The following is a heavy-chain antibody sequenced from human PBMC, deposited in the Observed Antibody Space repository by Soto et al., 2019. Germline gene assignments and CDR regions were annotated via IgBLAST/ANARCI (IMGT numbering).Heavy chain of an antibody. J-gene: IGHJ6*02. CDR3: ARDRLQVLRLGSYYYGMDF. CDR2: ISAYNGNT. Sequence: ASVKVSCKASGYTFTGYGISWVRQAPGQGLEWMGWISAYNGNTNYAQKLQGRVTMTTDTSTSTAYMELRSLRSDDTAVYYCARDRLQVLRLGSYYYGMDFWGQGTTVTVSS. V-gene: IGHV1-18*01. D-gene: IGHD5-12*01. CDR1: GYTFTGYG.